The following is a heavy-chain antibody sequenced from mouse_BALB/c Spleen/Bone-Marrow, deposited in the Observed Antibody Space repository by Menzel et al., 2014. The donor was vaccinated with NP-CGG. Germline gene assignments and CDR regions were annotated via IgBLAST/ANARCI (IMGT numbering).Heavy chain of an antibody. D-gene: IGHD2-3*01. V-gene: IGHV1S127*01. CDR1: GYTFTSYW. Sequence: VQRVESGAELVKPGASVKMSCKASGYTFTSYWMHWVKQRPGHGLEWIGLIDPSDSYTSYNQNFKGKATLTVDTSSNTAYMQLSSLTSEDSAVYYCSREDGNHYFDYWGQGTTLAVSS. J-gene: IGHJ2*01. CDR3: SREDGNHYFDY. CDR2: IDPSDSYT.